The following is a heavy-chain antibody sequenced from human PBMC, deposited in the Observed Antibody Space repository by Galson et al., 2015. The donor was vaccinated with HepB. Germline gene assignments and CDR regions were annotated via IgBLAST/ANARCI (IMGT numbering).Heavy chain of an antibody. CDR2: IIPIFGTA. J-gene: IGHJ1*01. V-gene: IGHV1-69*13. CDR1: GGTFSSYA. Sequence: SVKVSCKASGGTFSSYAISWVRQAPGQGLEWMGGIIPIFGTANYAQKFQGRVTITADESTSTAYMELSSLRSEDTAVYYCASPHYSSSWSLKETTEYFQHSGPGTLVTVSS. D-gene: IGHD6-13*01. CDR3: ASPHYSSSWSLKETTEYFQH.